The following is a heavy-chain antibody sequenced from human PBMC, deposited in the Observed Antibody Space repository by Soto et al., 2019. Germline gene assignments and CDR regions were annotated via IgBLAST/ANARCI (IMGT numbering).Heavy chain of an antibody. Sequence: LRLSCAASGFTFSSYGMHWVRQAPGKGLEWVAVISYDGSNKYYADSVKGRFTISRDNSKNTLYLQMNSLRAEDTAVYYCAKVGSSSGSDYWGQGTLVTVSS. CDR1: GFTFSSYG. V-gene: IGHV3-30*18. J-gene: IGHJ4*02. D-gene: IGHD6-6*01. CDR3: AKVGSSSGSDY. CDR2: ISYDGSNK.